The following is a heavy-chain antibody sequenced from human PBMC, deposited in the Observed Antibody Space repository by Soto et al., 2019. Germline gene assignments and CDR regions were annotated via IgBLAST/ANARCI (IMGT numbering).Heavy chain of an antibody. D-gene: IGHD6-13*01. V-gene: IGHV3-30*18. CDR2: ISYDGSTK. Sequence: GGSLRPSCAASGFTFRSRGMHWVRQAPGKGLEWVAVISYDGSTKYYADSVKGRFTISRDNSKNTLYLQMNSLRAEDTAVYYCAKDPNIAADGTYWTHWGQGTLVTVSS. J-gene: IGHJ4*02. CDR3: AKDPNIAADGTYWTH. CDR1: GFTFRSRG.